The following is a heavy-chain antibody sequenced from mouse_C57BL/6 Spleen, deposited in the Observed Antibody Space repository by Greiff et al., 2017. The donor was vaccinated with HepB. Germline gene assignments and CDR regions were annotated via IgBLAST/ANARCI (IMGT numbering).Heavy chain of an antibody. CDR2: IDPETGGT. CDR1: GYTFTDYE. CDR3: TRFYDGYYLDY. Sequence: QVQLQQSGAELVRPGASVTLSCKASGYTFTDYEMHWVKQTPVHGLEWIGAIDPETGGTAYNQKFKGKAILTADKSSSTAYMELRSLTSEDSAVYYCTRFYDGYYLDYWGQGTTLTVSS. D-gene: IGHD2-3*01. J-gene: IGHJ2*01. V-gene: IGHV1-15*01.